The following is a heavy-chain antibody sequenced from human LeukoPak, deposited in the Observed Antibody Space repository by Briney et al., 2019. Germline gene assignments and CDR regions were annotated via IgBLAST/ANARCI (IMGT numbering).Heavy chain of an antibody. J-gene: IGHJ5*02. CDR2: IDPSDSYT. Sequence: GESLKISCKCSGYSFTSYWISWVRKMPGKGLEWMGRIDPSDSYTNYSPSFQGHVTISADKSISTAYLQWSSLKASDTAMYYCARQKGQWLTKNNWFDPWGQGTLVTVSS. CDR1: GYSFTSYW. V-gene: IGHV5-10-1*01. CDR3: ARQKGQWLTKNNWFDP. D-gene: IGHD6-19*01.